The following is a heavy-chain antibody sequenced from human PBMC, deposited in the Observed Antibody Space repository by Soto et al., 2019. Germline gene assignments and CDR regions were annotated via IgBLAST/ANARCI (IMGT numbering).Heavy chain of an antibody. J-gene: IGHJ3*02. CDR3: AKDLDSGWYLAVDAFDI. D-gene: IGHD6-19*01. V-gene: IGHV3-23*01. Sequence: GGSLRLSCAASGFTFSSYAMSWVRQAPGKGLEWVSAISGSGGSTYYADSVKGRFTISRDNSKNTLYLQMNSLRAEDTAVYYCAKDLDSGWYLAVDAFDIWGQGTMVTVSS. CDR1: GFTFSSYA. CDR2: ISGSGGST.